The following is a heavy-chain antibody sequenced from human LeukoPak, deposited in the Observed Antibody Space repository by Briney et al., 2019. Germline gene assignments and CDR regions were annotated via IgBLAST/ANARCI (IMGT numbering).Heavy chain of an antibody. Sequence: PGGSLRLSCAASGFTFSGSAMHWVRQASGKGLEWVGRIRSKANSYATVYAASVKGRFTISRDDSKNTAYLQMNSLKTEDTAVYYCTRVGSSAPFDYWGQGTLVTVSS. D-gene: IGHD6-6*01. CDR2: IRSKANSYAT. V-gene: IGHV3-73*01. CDR1: GFTFSGSA. CDR3: TRVGSSAPFDY. J-gene: IGHJ4*02.